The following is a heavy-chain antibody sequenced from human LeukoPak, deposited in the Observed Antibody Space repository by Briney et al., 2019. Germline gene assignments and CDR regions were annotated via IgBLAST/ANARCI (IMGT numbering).Heavy chain of an antibody. J-gene: IGHJ5*02. V-gene: IGHV1-24*01. CDR1: GYTLTELS. D-gene: IGHD1-26*01. CDR2: FDPEDGET. CDR3: ATAPSLYSGSYSFDP. Sequence: EASVKVSCKVSGYTLTELSMHWVRQAPGKGLEWMGGFDPEDGETIYAQKFQGRVTMTEDTSTDTAYMELSSLRSEDTAVYYCATAPSLYSGSYSFDPWGQGTLVTVSS.